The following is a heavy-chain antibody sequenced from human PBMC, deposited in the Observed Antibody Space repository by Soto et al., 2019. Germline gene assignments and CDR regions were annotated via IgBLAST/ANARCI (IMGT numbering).Heavy chain of an antibody. CDR2: IYYSGST. J-gene: IGHJ6*02. Sequence: SETLSLTCTVSGGSVSSGSYYWSWIRQPPGKGLEWIGYIYYSGSTNYNPSLKSRVTISVDTSKNQFPLKLSSVTAADTAVYYCARGIRGYPYYYYYGMDVWGQGTTVTVS. D-gene: IGHD2-15*01. CDR1: GGSVSSGSYY. CDR3: ARGIRGYPYYYYYGMDV. V-gene: IGHV4-61*01.